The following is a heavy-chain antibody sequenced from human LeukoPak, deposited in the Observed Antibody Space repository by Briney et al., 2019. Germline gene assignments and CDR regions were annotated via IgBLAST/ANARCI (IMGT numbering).Heavy chain of an antibody. D-gene: IGHD3-10*01. J-gene: IGHJ4*02. CDR1: GFTFSSYG. V-gene: IGHV3-23*01. Sequence: GGSLRLSCAASGFTFSSYGMHWVRQAPGMGLEWVSGISGSGTSTYYADSVKGRFTISRDNSKNRLFLRMNSLRAEDTAVYYCAKTRLLWFGELLDIDYWGQGTLVTVSS. CDR2: ISGSGTST. CDR3: AKTRLLWFGELLDIDY.